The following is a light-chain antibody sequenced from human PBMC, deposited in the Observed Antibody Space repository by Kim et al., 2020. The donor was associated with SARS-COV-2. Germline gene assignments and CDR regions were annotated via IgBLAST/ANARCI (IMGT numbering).Light chain of an antibody. Sequence: QSALTQPASVSGSPGQSITISCTGTSSDVGAYNYVSWYQQHPGKAPKVIIYDVSDRPSGVSNRFSGSKSGNTASLTISGLQADDEADYYCCSYTTSSTRVFGEGTKLTVL. CDR3: CSYTTSSTRV. V-gene: IGLV2-14*03. CDR1: SSDVGAYNY. CDR2: DVS. J-gene: IGLJ3*02.